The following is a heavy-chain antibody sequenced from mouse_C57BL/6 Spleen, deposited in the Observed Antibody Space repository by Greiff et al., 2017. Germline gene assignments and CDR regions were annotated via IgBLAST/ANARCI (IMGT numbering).Heavy chain of an antibody. D-gene: IGHD1-1*01. V-gene: IGHV1-64*01. Sequence: QVQLQQPGAELVKPGASVKLSCKASGYTFTSYWMHWVKQRPGQGLEWIGMIHPNSGSTNYNEKFKSKATLTVDKSSSTAYMQLSSLTSEDSAIYYCARSAHYYGSSPDYWGQGTTLTVSS. CDR1: GYTFTSYW. CDR3: ARSAHYYGSSPDY. J-gene: IGHJ2*01. CDR2: IHPNSGST.